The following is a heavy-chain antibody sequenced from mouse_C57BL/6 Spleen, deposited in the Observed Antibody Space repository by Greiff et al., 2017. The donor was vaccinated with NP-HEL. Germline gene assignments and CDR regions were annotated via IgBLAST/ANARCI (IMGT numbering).Heavy chain of an antibody. CDR3: AVITTVVATRDYFDY. CDR1: GYTFTSYW. V-gene: IGHV1-50*01. CDR2: IDPSDSYT. Sequence: QVQLQQPGAELVKPGASVKLSCKASGYTFTSYWMQWVKQRPGQGLEWIGEIDPSDSYTNYNQKFKGKATLTVDTSSSTAYMQLSSLTSEDSAVYYWAVITTVVATRDYFDYWGQGTTLPVSS. D-gene: IGHD1-1*01. J-gene: IGHJ2*01.